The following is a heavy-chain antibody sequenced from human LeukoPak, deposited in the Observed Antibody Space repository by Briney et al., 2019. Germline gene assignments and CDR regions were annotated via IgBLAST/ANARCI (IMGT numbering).Heavy chain of an antibody. CDR2: IRYDGSNK. V-gene: IGHV3-30*02. CDR3: AKVAGYRCSSTSCYYFDY. CDR1: GFTFSSYG. J-gene: IGHJ4*02. D-gene: IGHD2-2*01. Sequence: GGALRLSCAASGFTFSSYGMHWVRQAPGKGLEWVAFIRYDGSNKYYADSVKGRFTISRDNSKNTLYLQMNSLRAEDTAVYYCAKVAGYRCSSTSCYYFDYWGQGTLVTVS.